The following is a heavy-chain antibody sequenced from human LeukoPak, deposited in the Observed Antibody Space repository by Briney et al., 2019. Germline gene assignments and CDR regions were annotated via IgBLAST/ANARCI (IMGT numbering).Heavy chain of an antibody. D-gene: IGHD4-17*01. CDR3: ARDEPGDYRPNYFDY. J-gene: IGHJ4*02. CDR1: GFTFSDYY. V-gene: IGHV3-11*01. Sequence: GGSLRLSCAASGFTFSDYYMSWIRQAPGKGLEWVSYISSSGSTIYYADSVKGRFTISRDNAKNSLYLQMNSLRAEDTAVYYCARDEPGDYRPNYFDYWGQGTLVTVSP. CDR2: ISSSGSTI.